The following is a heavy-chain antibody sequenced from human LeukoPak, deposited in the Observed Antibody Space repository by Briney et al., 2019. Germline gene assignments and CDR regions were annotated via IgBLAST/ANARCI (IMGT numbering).Heavy chain of an antibody. Sequence: GGSLRLSCAASGFTFSDYYMSWIRQAPGKGLEWISYISSSGSNIYYADSVKGRFTISRDNAKNTLHLQMNSLRAEDTAVYYCARGGYYGSGRYYFDSWGQGTLVTVSS. CDR1: GFTFSDYY. J-gene: IGHJ4*02. V-gene: IGHV3-11*04. D-gene: IGHD3-3*01. CDR3: ARGGYYGSGRYYFDS. CDR2: ISSSGSNI.